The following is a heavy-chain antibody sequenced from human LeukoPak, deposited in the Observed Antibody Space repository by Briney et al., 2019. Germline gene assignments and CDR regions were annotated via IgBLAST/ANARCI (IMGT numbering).Heavy chain of an antibody. CDR1: GYSISSGYF. Sequence: PSETLSLTCTVSGYSISSGYFWGWIRQPPGKGLEWIGSFYHSGITYYNPSLKSRVTISVEMSKNQFSLKLSSVTAADTAVYYCARHQNFDWLTPFDYWGQGTLVTVSS. D-gene: IGHD3-9*01. J-gene: IGHJ4*02. V-gene: IGHV4-38-2*02. CDR2: FYHSGIT. CDR3: ARHQNFDWLTPFDY.